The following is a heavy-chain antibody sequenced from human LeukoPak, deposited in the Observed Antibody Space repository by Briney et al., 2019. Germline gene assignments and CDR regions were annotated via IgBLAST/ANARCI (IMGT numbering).Heavy chain of an antibody. CDR3: ARSQQWIDY. V-gene: IGHV4-38-2*02. D-gene: IGHD6-19*01. J-gene: IGHJ4*02. Sequence: SETLSLTCTVSGYSISSGYYWGWIRQPPGKGLEWIGEINHSGSTNYNPSLKSRVTISVDTSKNQFSLKLSSVTAADTAVYYCARSQQWIDYWGQGTLVTVSS. CDR2: INHSGST. CDR1: GYSISSGYY.